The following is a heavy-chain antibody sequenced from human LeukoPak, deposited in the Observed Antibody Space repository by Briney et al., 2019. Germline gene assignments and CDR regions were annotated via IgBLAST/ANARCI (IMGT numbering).Heavy chain of an antibody. V-gene: IGHV3-30*04. CDR2: ISDDGRHN. D-gene: IGHD2-8*01. J-gene: IGHJ4*02. CDR3: ARVYLERLTAGYFDH. Sequence: PGGSLRLSCAASGFTFSSYIMHWVRQAPGKGLEWVAVISDDGRHNYYADSVKGRFTISRDNSKSTLYLQMNSLRDDDSAAYFCARVYLERLTAGYFDHWGQGTQVTVSP. CDR1: GFTFSSYI.